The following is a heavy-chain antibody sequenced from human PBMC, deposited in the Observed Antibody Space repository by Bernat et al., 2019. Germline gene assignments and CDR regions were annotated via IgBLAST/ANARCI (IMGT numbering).Heavy chain of an antibody. CDR2: ISGSGGST. J-gene: IGHJ4*02. Sequence: EVQLLESGGGLVQPGGSLRLSCAASGFTFSSNAMSWVRQAPGMGLEWVSAISGSGGSTNYADSVKGRFTISRDNSKNTLYLQMNSLRAEDTAVYYCAKGRLWVPWDYWGQGTLVTVSS. CDR1: GFTFSSNA. CDR3: AKGRLWVPWDY. V-gene: IGHV3-23*01. D-gene: IGHD3-16*01.